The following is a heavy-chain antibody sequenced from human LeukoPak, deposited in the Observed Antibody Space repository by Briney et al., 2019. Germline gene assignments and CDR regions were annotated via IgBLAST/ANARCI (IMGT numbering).Heavy chain of an antibody. D-gene: IGHD2-15*01. V-gene: IGHV1-18*01. Sequence: ASVKVSCKASGYTFTSYGISWVRQAPGQGLEWMGWISAYNGNTNYAQKLQGRVTMTTDTSTSTAYMELRSLRSDDTAVYYCARVGEYCGGGTCSDHWGQGTLVIVSS. J-gene: IGHJ5*02. CDR1: GYTFTSYG. CDR2: ISAYNGNT. CDR3: ARVGEYCGGGTCSDH.